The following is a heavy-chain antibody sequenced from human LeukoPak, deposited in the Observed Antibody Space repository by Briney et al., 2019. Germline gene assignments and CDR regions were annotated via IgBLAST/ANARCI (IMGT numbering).Heavy chain of an antibody. CDR3: ARGGAGYFFDF. CDR2: MSSDGTGT. D-gene: IGHD5-12*01. CDR1: TFALCSYW. J-gene: IGHJ4*02. Sequence: PGGSLRLSCTSSTFALCSYWMHWVRHVPGGGLGRVARMSSDGTGTNYADSVKGRFTISRDNAKNSLYLQMNSLRVEDTAVYYCARGGAGYFFDFWGQGTLVTVSS. V-gene: IGHV3-74*01.